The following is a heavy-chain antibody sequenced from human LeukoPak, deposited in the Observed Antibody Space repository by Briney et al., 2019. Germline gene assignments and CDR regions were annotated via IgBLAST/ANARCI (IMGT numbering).Heavy chain of an antibody. CDR2: IYTTGST. Sequence: SETLSLTCSVSGDSISTYYWSWIRQPAGKGLEWIGRIYTTGSTNYNPSLKSRVTMSVDTSKNQFSLKLSSVTAADTAVYYCARQYIDILTGYHRGELYWYFDLWGRGTLVTVSS. J-gene: IGHJ2*01. D-gene: IGHD3-9*01. CDR1: GDSISTYY. CDR3: ARQYIDILTGYHRGELYWYFDL. V-gene: IGHV4-4*07.